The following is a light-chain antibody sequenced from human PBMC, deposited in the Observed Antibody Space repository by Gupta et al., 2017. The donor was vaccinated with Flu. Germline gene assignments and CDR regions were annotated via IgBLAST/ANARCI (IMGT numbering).Light chain of an antibody. V-gene: IGKV3-11*01. CDR1: QSVSSY. CDR2: DAS. Sequence: EIVLTQSTATLSLSPGERATLSCRASQSVSSYLDWYQQKPGQAPRLFIYDASNRANGIPDRFSGSGYGTDFTLTSSSREPEDFAVYYWQQRSILLTFGGGTKVEIK. J-gene: IGKJ4*01. CDR3: QQRSILLT.